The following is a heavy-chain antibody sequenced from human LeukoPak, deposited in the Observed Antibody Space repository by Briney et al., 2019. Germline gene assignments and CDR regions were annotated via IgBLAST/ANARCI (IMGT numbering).Heavy chain of an antibody. D-gene: IGHD6-13*01. CDR3: AKSIISGWWYNWFDP. V-gene: IGHV3-30*18. CDR2: ISYDGSNK. Sequence: QPGRSLRLSCAASGFTFSSYGMHWVRQAPGKGLEWVAVISYDGSNKYYADSVKGRFTISRDNSKNTLYLQMNSLRAEDTAVYYCAKSIISGWWYNWFDPWGQGTLVTVSS. J-gene: IGHJ5*02. CDR1: GFTFSSYG.